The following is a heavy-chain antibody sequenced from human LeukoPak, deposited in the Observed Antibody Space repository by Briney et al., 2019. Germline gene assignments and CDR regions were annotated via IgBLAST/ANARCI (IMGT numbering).Heavy chain of an antibody. V-gene: IGHV3-30*04. Sequence: GGSLRLSCAASGFTFSNFAMHWVRQAPGKGLEWVAVISYDGSNKYYADSVKGRFTISRDNSKNTLYLQMNSLRAEDTAVYYCVGYGSGSYYNYYMDVWGKGTTVTVSS. D-gene: IGHD3-10*01. J-gene: IGHJ6*03. CDR2: ISYDGSNK. CDR3: VGYGSGSYYNYYMDV. CDR1: GFTFSNFA.